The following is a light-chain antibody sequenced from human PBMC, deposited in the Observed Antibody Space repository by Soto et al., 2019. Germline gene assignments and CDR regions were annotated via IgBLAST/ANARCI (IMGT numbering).Light chain of an antibody. Sequence: QSVLTQPASVSGSPGQSITISCTGTSSDVGGYNYVSWYQQHPGKVPKLMIYEVSNRPSGVSYRFSGSKSGNTASLTISGLQAEDEAGYYCSSHTSTNTRVFGTGTKVTVL. CDR3: SSHTSTNTRV. CDR2: EVS. J-gene: IGLJ1*01. CDR1: SSDVGGYNY. V-gene: IGLV2-14*01.